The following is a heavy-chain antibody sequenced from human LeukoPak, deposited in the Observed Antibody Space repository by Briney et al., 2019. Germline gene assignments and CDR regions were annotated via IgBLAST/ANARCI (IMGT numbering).Heavy chain of an antibody. J-gene: IGHJ3*02. V-gene: IGHV3-23*01. D-gene: IGHD6-19*01. Sequence: LTGGSLRLSCAASGFTFSRYWMTWVRQAPGRGLEWVSGLTSSGGTTYCADSVKGRFTISRDNSRSTLYLQTNSLRVEDTAVYYCAKPVAGSSLGAFDIWGQGTMVTVSS. CDR1: GFTFSRYW. CDR2: LTSSGGTT. CDR3: AKPVAGSSLGAFDI.